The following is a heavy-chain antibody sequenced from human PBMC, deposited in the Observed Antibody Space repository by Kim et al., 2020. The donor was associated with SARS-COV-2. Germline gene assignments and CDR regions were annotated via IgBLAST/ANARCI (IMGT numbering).Heavy chain of an antibody. CDR1: GFTFSSYS. D-gene: IGHD6-19*01. CDR2: ISSSSSNI. J-gene: IGHJ4*02. CDR3: AGYGLYSSGWYSDY. Sequence: GGSLRLSCAASGFTFSSYSMNWVRQAPGKGLEWVSYISSSSSNIYYADSVKGRFTISRDNAKNSLYLQMNSLRDEDTAVYYCAGYGLYSSGWYSDYWGQGTLVPVSS. V-gene: IGHV3-48*02.